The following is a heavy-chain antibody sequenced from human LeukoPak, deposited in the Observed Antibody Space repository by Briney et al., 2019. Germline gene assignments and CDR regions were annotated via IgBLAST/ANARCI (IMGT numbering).Heavy chain of an antibody. J-gene: IGHJ4*02. CDR1: GGSISSSSYY. V-gene: IGHV4-39*01. Sequence: SETLSLTCTVSGGSISSSSYYGGWIRQPPGKGLEWIGSMYYSGSTYYNPSLKSRVTLSVDTSKTQFSLRLSSVTAADTAVYYCARLCQVTTCARFEHWGQGILVTVSS. CDR2: MYYSGST. D-gene: IGHD2-21*02. CDR3: ARLCQVTTCARFEH.